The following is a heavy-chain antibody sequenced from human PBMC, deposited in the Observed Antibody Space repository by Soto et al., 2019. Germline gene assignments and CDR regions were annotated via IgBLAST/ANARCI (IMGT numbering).Heavy chain of an antibody. D-gene: IGHD6-13*01. V-gene: IGHV3-23*01. Sequence: EVQLLESGGGLGQPGGSLRLSCAASGFTFSSYAMSWVRQAPGKGLEWVSTISGSGGSTYYADSVKGRFTISRDNSRNTLYLQMNSLRAEDTALYYCAKKHIAAGGYNWLDPWGQGTLVTVSS. CDR1: GFTFSSYA. CDR3: AKKHIAAGGYNWLDP. CDR2: ISGSGGST. J-gene: IGHJ5*02.